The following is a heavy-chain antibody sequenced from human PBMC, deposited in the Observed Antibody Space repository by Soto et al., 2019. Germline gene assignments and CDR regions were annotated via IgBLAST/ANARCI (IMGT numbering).Heavy chain of an antibody. CDR2: TYFRSKWYN. CDR1: GDSVSSNTAS. J-gene: IGHJ5*02. D-gene: IGHD5-12*01. Sequence: SQTLSLTCTISGDSVSSNTASWNWISQSPSRGLEWLGRTYFRSKWYNDYAVSVKSRIIINPDTSNNQFSLQLNSVTPEDTAVYFCAKGDNLGPKTGYAFDPWGQGIMVT. CDR3: AKGDNLGPKTGYAFDP. V-gene: IGHV6-1*01.